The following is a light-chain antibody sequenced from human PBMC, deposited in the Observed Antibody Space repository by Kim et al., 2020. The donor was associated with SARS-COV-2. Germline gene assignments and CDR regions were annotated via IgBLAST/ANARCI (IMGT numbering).Light chain of an antibody. CDR2: GKN. Sequence: VALGQTVRITCQGDSLKTYYATWYQQKPGQAPIVVIYGKNNRPSGIPDRFSGSSSGNTASLTVTGAQAVDEADYYCNSRDSNDNVVFGGGTQLNVL. V-gene: IGLV3-19*01. CDR1: SLKTYY. CDR3: NSRDSNDNVV. J-gene: IGLJ2*01.